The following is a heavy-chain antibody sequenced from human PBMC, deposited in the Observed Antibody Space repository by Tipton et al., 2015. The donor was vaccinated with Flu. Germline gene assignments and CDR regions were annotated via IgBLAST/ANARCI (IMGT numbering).Heavy chain of an antibody. Sequence: TLSLTCTVSGGSITSYYWSWIRQPPGKGLEWIGYFYDSGSTNYNPSLQSRVTISVDTSKNQFFLRLTSVTAADTAVSYCARHRVGLAVAGVDFWGQGTPVTVSS. CDR3: ARHRVGLAVAGVDF. D-gene: IGHD6-19*01. J-gene: IGHJ4*02. V-gene: IGHV4-59*08. CDR1: GGSITSYY. CDR2: FYDSGST.